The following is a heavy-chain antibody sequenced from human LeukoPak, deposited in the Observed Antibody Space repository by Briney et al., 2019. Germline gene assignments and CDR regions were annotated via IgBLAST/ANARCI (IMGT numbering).Heavy chain of an antibody. CDR3: TRESGAFSPFGF. D-gene: IGHD1-26*01. Sequence: SETLSLTCAVSAGSILTTNWWSWVRQPPGKGLEWIGEVHLSGASNYNPSLKSRVNMSIDKSKNQLSLELTSVTTADTAIYYCTRESGAFSPFGFWGQGTLVTVSS. CDR2: VHLSGAS. V-gene: IGHV4-4*02. CDR1: AGSILTTNW. J-gene: IGHJ4*02.